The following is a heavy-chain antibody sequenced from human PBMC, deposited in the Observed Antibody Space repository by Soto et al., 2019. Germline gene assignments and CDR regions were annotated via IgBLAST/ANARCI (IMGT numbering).Heavy chain of an antibody. CDR2: MNPNSGNT. Sequence: ASVKVSCKASGYTFTSYDINWVRQATGQGLEWMGWMNPNSGNTGYAQKFQGRVTMTRNTSISTAYMELSSLRSEDTAVYYCARGPLSYYDFWSGYYTIDYWGQGTLVTVSS. CDR1: GYTFTSYD. J-gene: IGHJ4*02. D-gene: IGHD3-3*01. CDR3: ARGPLSYYDFWSGYYTIDY. V-gene: IGHV1-8*01.